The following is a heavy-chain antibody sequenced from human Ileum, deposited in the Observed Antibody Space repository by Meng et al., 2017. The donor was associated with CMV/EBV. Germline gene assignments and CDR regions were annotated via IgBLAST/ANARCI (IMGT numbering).Heavy chain of an antibody. Sequence: GGSLRLSCAASGFTFDDYGMSWVRQAPGKGLELVSGINCNGGSTGYADSVKGRFTISRDNAKNSLYLQMNGLRAEDTALYHCSRAEGGFGAYGMDVWGQGTTVTVSS. CDR2: INCNGGST. V-gene: IGHV3-20*01. J-gene: IGHJ6*02. CDR1: GFTFDDYG. CDR3: SRAEGGFGAYGMDV. D-gene: IGHD3-16*01.